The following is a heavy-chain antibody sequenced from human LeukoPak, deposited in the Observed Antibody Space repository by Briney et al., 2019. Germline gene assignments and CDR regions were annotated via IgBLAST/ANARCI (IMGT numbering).Heavy chain of an antibody. CDR2: LSGSGDST. J-gene: IGHJ4*02. CDR3: ARDPAPPPYTIFGVAEPRFDY. V-gene: IGHV3-23*01. Sequence: PGGSLRLSCAASGFTFNFYGMSWVRQAPGRGLEWVSILSGSGDSTYYADSVKGRFTISRDNSKNTLYLQMNSLRVEDTAVYYCARDPAPPPYTIFGVAEPRFDYWGQGTLVTVSS. D-gene: IGHD3-3*01. CDR1: GFTFNFYG.